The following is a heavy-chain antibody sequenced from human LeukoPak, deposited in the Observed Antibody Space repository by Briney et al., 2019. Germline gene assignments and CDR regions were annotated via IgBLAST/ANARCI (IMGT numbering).Heavy chain of an antibody. D-gene: IGHD6-13*01. Sequence: SETLSLTCTVSGGSLSSYYWSWIRQPPGKALEWIGYIYYSGSTNYNPSLKSRVTISVDTSKDQFSLKLGSVTAADTAVYYCARLSPYPGVWASDYWGQGTLVTVSS. CDR2: IYYSGST. CDR1: GGSLSSYY. V-gene: IGHV4-59*08. J-gene: IGHJ4*02. CDR3: ARLSPYPGVWASDY.